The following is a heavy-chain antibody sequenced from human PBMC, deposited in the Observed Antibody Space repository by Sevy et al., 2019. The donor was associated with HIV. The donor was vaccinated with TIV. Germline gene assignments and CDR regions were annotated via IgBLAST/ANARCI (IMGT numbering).Heavy chain of an antibody. CDR3: TPWKAAQYIFDY. V-gene: IGHV3-49*04. CDR1: GFTFGDYC. J-gene: IGHJ4*02. CDR2: LKSDVYGGTV. Sequence: GGSLRLSCTASGFTFGDYCMSWVRQAPGKGLEWVAFLKSDVYGGTVDHAASVRGRFVISRYDSKTIVYLEMNDLKNEDTDVYYCTPWKAAQYIFDYWGQGALVTVSS. D-gene: IGHD6-13*01.